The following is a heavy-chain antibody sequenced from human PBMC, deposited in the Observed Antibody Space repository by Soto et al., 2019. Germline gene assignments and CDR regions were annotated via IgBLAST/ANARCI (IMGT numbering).Heavy chain of an antibody. CDR3: AKERVRYCSGAGCYYCAY. V-gene: IGHV3-30*18. J-gene: IGHJ4*02. D-gene: IGHD2-15*01. CDR1: GFTFSTYG. CDR2: ISYDGSNK. Sequence: QVQLVESGGGVVQPGRSLRLSCAASGFTFSTYGMHWVRQAPGKGLEWVAVISYDGSNKYCADSVKGRFTISRDNSKNPLFLQMDSLTGEDTAVYYCAKERVRYCSGAGCYYCAYWGQGTLVTVSS.